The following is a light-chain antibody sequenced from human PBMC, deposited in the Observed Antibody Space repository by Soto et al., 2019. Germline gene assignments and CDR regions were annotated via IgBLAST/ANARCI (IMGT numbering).Light chain of an antibody. J-gene: IGLJ3*02. V-gene: IGLV2-14*01. Sequence: QSALTQPASVSGSPGQSITISCTGTSSDVGGYNYVSWYQQHPGKAPKLMIYEVSNRPSGVSNRFSGSKSGNTASLTISGLPAEDEDDYYCSSYTISSTWVFGGGTKLTVL. CDR1: SSDVGGYNY. CDR3: SSYTISSTWV. CDR2: EVS.